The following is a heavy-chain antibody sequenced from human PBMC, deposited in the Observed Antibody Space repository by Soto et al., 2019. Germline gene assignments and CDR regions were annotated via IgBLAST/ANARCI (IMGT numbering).Heavy chain of an antibody. CDR2: IVVGSGNT. V-gene: IGHV1-58*01. CDR1: GFTFTSSA. Sequence: SVKVSCKASGFTFTSSAVQWVRQARGQRLEWIGWIVVGSGNTNYAQKFQERVTITRDMSTSTAYMELSSLRSEDTAVYLQMNSLRAEDTAVYYCATPGSLDYDFWTAPVNYWGQGTLVTVSS. CDR3: MNSLRAEDTAVYYCATPGSLDYDFWTAPVNY. J-gene: IGHJ4*02. D-gene: IGHD3-3*01.